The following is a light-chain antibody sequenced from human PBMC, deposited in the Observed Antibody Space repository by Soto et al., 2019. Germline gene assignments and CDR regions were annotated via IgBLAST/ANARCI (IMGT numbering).Light chain of an antibody. Sequence: EIVLTQSPGTLSLSPGERATLSCRANQSVDSNFLAWNQQKPGQAPRLLIYATSTRATGIPDRFSGSGSGTDFTLTISRLEPEDFAVYYCQKYGRSPGWTLGRGTKVDI. J-gene: IGKJ1*01. CDR1: QSVDSNF. V-gene: IGKV3-20*01. CDR3: QKYGRSPGWT. CDR2: ATS.